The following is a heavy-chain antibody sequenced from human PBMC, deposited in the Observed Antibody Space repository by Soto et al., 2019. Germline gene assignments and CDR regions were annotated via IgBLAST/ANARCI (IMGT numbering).Heavy chain of an antibody. V-gene: IGHV1-69*01. Sequence: QVQLVQSGAEVKKPGSSVKVSCKASGGTFSSYAISWVRQAPGQGLEWMGGIIPIFGTANYAQKFQGRVKITADESTSTAYMELSSLRSEDTAVYYCARVRYGTNCVCHPYTHMDVWGQGTTVTVSS. CDR3: ARVRYGTNCVCHPYTHMDV. D-gene: IGHD2-8*01. CDR1: GGTFSSYA. CDR2: IIPIFGTA. J-gene: IGHJ6*02.